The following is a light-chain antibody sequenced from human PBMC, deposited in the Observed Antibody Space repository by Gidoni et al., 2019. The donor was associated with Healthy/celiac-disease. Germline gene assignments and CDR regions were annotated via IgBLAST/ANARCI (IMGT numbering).Light chain of an antibody. V-gene: IGKV1-5*03. Sequence: DIQMPPPPSTLSASVGDRVTITCRASQSISSWLAWYQQKPGKAPKLLIYKASSLESGVPSRFSGSGSGTEFTLTISSLQPDDFATYYCQQYNSYPVTFGQGTRLEIK. CDR1: QSISSW. J-gene: IGKJ5*01. CDR2: KAS. CDR3: QQYNSYPVT.